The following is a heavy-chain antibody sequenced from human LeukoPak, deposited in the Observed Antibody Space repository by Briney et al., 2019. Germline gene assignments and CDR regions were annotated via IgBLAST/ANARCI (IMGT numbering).Heavy chain of an antibody. Sequence: LSGGSLRLSCVASGFTFSTYNLNWVRQAPGKGLEWVSFISSRSSTIYYADSVKGRFTVSRDNADNSLYLQMNSLRAEDTAVYFCARATVGRYFDLWDRGTLVTVSS. D-gene: IGHD4-23*01. CDR2: ISSRSSTI. J-gene: IGHJ2*01. V-gene: IGHV3-48*04. CDR1: GFTFSTYN. CDR3: ARATVGRYFDL.